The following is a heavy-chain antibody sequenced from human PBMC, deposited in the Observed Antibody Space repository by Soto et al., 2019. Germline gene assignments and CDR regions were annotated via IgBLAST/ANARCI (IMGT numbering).Heavy chain of an antibody. D-gene: IGHD6-19*01. CDR3: ASLYSTGRIKRGFDP. V-gene: IGHV4-39*01. J-gene: IGHJ5*02. Sequence: QLQLQESGPGLVKPSETLSLTCTVSGGSISSSSYYWGWIRQPPGKGLEWIGSIYYSGSTYYNPSLRSRVTIPVDTSKNQFSLKLSSVTAADTAVYYCASLYSTGRIKRGFDPWGQGTLVTVSS. CDR1: GGSISSSSYY. CDR2: IYYSGST.